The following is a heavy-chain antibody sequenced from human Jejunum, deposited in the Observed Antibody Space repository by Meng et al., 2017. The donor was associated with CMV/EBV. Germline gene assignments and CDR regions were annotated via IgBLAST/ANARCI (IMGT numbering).Heavy chain of an antibody. CDR3: ARDRGLTMVRGITEYYYYGMDV. CDR2: ISSSGPT. D-gene: IGHD3-10*01. V-gene: IGHV4-31*02. J-gene: IGHJ6*02. CDR1: YY. Sequence: YYWTWIRQHPGQGLEWIGYISSSGPTYYNPSLKSRLTISVDTSKNQFSLKLSSVTAADTAVYYCARDRGLTMVRGITEYYYYGMDVWGQGTTVTVSS.